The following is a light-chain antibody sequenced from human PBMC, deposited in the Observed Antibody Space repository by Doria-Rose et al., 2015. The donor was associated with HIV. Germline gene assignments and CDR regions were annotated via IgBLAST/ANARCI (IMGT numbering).Light chain of an antibody. J-gene: IGKJ3*01. Sequence: TQSPESLGMSLGERATLNCKSNQSLLYTSKNYLAWYQQKPGQPPKLLIYWASTRHSGVPARFSGSVSGTDFTLTISSLEAEDVAVYYCQQYYDTPSFGPGTTVDIK. CDR1: QSLLYTSKNY. CDR3: QQYYDTPS. V-gene: IGKV4-1*01. CDR2: WAS.